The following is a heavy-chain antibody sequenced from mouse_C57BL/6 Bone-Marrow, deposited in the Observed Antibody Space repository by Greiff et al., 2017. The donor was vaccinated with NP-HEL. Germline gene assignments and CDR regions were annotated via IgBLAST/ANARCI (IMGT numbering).Heavy chain of an antibody. CDR3: AREGFYYGNYVYAMDY. J-gene: IGHJ4*01. D-gene: IGHD2-1*01. CDR1: GYTFTSYW. V-gene: IGHV1-50*01. CDR2: IDPSASYT. Sequence: QVQLKQPGAELVKPGASVQLSCKASGYTFTSYWMQWVKQRPGQGLEWIGEIDPSASYTNYNQKFKGKATLTVDTSSSTAYMQLSSLTSADSAVYYCAREGFYYGNYVYAMDYWGQGTSVTVSS.